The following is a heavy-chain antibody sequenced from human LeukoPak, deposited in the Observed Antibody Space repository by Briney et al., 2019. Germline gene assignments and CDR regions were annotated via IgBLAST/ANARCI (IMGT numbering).Heavy chain of an antibody. J-gene: IGHJ5*01. CDR1: GDSISSNRW. CDR2: VYRSGTA. Sequence: SETLSLTCAVSGDSISSNRWWHWVRQAPGKGLEWIGEVYRSGTANYNPSLKNRVTISVDKSKNQFSLNLRSVTAADTAVYYCARDSGWHSDSWGQGTLVTVSS. CDR3: ARDSGWHSDS. D-gene: IGHD6-19*01. V-gene: IGHV4-4*02.